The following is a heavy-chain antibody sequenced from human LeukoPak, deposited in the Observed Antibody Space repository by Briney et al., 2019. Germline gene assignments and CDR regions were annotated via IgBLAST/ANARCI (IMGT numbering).Heavy chain of an antibody. V-gene: IGHV4-59*01. CDR1: GGSISSYY. CDR2: ISYSGSA. D-gene: IGHD1-1*01. J-gene: IGHJ5*02. CDR3: AREGTAGTNLNWFDP. Sequence: SETLSLTCTVSGGSISSYYWSWIRQPPGKGLEWIGYISYSGSANFNPSLKSRVTISVDTSKNQFSLKLSSVTAADTAVYYCAREGTAGTNLNWFDPWGQGTLVTVSS.